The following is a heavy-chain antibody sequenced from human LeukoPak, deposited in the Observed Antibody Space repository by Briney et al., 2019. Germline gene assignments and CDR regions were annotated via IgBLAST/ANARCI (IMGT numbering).Heavy chain of an antibody. CDR3: VKSPGYNHYYFDY. Sequence: GGSLRLSCSASGFTFSTYAMHRVRQAPGKGLEYVSAISSNGGSTYYADSVKGRFTISRDNSKNTLYLQMSSLRAEDTAVYFCVKSPGYNHYYFDYWGQGTPVTVSS. CDR2: ISSNGGST. D-gene: IGHD1-14*01. J-gene: IGHJ4*02. CDR1: GFTFSTYA. V-gene: IGHV3-64D*06.